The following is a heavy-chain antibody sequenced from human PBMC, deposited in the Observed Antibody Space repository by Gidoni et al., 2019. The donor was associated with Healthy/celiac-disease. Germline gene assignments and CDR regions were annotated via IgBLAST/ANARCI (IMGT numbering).Heavy chain of an antibody. CDR1: GGTFSSSP. CDR3: ARDLVVPAATTYYYGMDV. J-gene: IGHJ6*02. Sequence: QVQLVQSGAEVKKPGSSVQVCCKASGGTFSSSPSSWVRQAPGQGLESMGGIIPFFGTANYAQKFQGRVSITADESTSTAYMELSSLRSEDTAVYYCARDLVVPAATTYYYGMDVWGQGTTVTVSS. CDR2: IIPFFGTA. D-gene: IGHD2-2*01. V-gene: IGHV1-69*01.